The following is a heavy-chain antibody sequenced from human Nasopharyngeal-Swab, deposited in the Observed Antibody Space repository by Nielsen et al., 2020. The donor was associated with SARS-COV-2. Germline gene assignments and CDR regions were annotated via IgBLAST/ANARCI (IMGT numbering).Heavy chain of an antibody. CDR1: GGSISSYY. Sequence: LSLTCTVSGGSISSYYWSWVRQAPGKGLEWVSGLIEDGSTTYYADSVKGRFTISRDNSRNTLYLQMNSLTAEDTAVYFCAKDYRIGYGDMFDSWGQGTLVTVSS. CDR2: LIEDGSTT. D-gene: IGHD4-17*01. J-gene: IGHJ5*01. CDR3: AKDYRIGYGDMFDS. V-gene: IGHV3-23*01.